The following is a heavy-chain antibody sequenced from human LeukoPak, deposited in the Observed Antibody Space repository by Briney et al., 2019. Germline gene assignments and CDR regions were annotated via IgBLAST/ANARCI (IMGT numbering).Heavy chain of an antibody. Sequence: PGGSLRLSCAASGFTFSNAWMSWVRQAPGKGLEWVGRIKSKTDGGTTDYAAPVKGRFTISRDDSKNTLYLQMNSLRAEDTAVYYCAKDYSYLVYYFDYWGQGTLVTVSS. CDR3: AKDYSYLVYYFDY. V-gene: IGHV3-15*01. D-gene: IGHD5-18*01. CDR2: IKSKTDGGTT. CDR1: GFTFSNAW. J-gene: IGHJ4*02.